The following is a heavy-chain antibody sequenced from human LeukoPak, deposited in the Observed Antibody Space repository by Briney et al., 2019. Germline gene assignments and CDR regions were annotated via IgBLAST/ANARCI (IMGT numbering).Heavy chain of an antibody. V-gene: IGHV3-23*01. CDR2: IIGSGGST. D-gene: IGHD3/OR15-3a*01. J-gene: IGHJ4*02. CDR3: AKAPQSRGLGTFDY. CDR1: GFTFSSYA. Sequence: GSLRLSCAASGFTFSSYAMSRVRQAPGKGLEWVSAIIGSGGSTYYADSVKGRFTISRDNSKNTLYLQMNSLRAEDTAVYYCAKAPQSRGLGTFDYWGQGTLVTVSS.